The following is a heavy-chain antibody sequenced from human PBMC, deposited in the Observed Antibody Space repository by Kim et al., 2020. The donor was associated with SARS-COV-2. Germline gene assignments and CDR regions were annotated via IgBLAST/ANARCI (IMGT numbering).Heavy chain of an antibody. J-gene: IGHJ6*02. CDR2: ISGSGGST. CDR3: AKFLTDGYNSVYYGMDV. Sequence: GGSLRLSCAASGFTFSSYAMSWVRQAPGKGLEWVSAISGSGGSTYYADSVKGRFTISRDNSKNTLYLQMNSLRAEDTAVYYCAKFLTDGYNSVYYGMDVWGQGTTVTVSS. CDR1: GFTFSSYA. V-gene: IGHV3-23*01. D-gene: IGHD5-12*01.